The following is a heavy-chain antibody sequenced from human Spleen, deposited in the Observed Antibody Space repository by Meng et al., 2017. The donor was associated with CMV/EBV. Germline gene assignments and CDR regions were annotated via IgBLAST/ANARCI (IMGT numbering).Heavy chain of an antibody. V-gene: IGHV3-30*04. CDR2: ITYDGSNK. Sequence: AAGFTFSRYAVHWVRQAPGKGLEGVAVITYDGSNKYYADSVKGRFTISRDNSKNTLYLQMNSLRAEDTAVYYCAAHSSGWLEGAFDYWGQGTLVTVSS. J-gene: IGHJ4*02. CDR1: GFTFSRYA. D-gene: IGHD6-19*01. CDR3: AAHSSGWLEGAFDY.